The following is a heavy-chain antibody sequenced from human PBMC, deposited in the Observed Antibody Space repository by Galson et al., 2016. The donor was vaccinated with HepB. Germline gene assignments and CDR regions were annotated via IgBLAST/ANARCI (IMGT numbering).Heavy chain of an antibody. V-gene: IGHV5-51*01. D-gene: IGHD6-13*01. Sequence: QSGAEVKKPGESLKISCKGSGYSFSRYWIGWVRQMPGKGLEWMGIIFPRDSDIRYSPSFEGQVSISADKSINTAYLHWSSLKASDTAMYFCARHRSGIAADWGQGTLVTVSS. CDR3: ARHRSGIAAD. CDR1: GYSFSRYW. J-gene: IGHJ4*02. CDR2: IFPRDSDI.